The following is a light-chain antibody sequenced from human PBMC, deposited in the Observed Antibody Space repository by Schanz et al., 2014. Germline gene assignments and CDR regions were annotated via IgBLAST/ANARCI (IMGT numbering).Light chain of an antibody. Sequence: EVVLTQSPGTLSLSPGERAILSCRASENYVSTYLAWYQQRPGQAPRLLIHGASSRAAGIPDRFIGGMSGPDFTLTISRLEPEDFAVYYCQQYGTSPRTFGQGTKVEIK. CDR1: ENYVSTY. CDR2: GAS. CDR3: QQYGTSPRT. J-gene: IGKJ1*01. V-gene: IGKV3-20*01.